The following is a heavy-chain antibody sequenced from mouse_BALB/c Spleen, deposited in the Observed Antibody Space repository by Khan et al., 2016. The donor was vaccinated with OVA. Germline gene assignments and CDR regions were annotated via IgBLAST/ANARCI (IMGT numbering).Heavy chain of an antibody. D-gene: IGHD1-1*01. J-gene: IGHJ3*01. CDR1: GYTFSSYW. CDR2: ILPGSGCN. CDR3: ARGDYYGSSSWFGY. Sequence: QVQLKQSGAELMKPGASVKISCKATGYTFSSYWIEWVKQRPGNGLEWIGEILPGSGCNNYNEKLKGRATFTADKSSNTAYMQLSNLTSDDSAVYYCARGDYYGSSSWFGYWGQGTLVTVSA. V-gene: IGHV1-9*01.